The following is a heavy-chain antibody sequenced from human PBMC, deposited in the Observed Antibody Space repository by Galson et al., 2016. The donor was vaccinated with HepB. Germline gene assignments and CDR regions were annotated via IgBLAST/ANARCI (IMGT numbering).Heavy chain of an antibody. CDR1: GYRFTTYW. V-gene: IGHV5-51*01. D-gene: IGHD2-21*02. CDR3: ARTLPVVFTGGDAFDT. Sequence: QSGAEVKMPGESLKISCKASGYRFTTYWIGWVRQMPGRGLEWMGIIFPGNSDTKYSPSFEGQVIISADKSINTAYLQWGSLKASDTAIYYCARTLPVVFTGGDAFDTWGQGTVVTVSS. J-gene: IGHJ3*02. CDR2: IFPGNSDT.